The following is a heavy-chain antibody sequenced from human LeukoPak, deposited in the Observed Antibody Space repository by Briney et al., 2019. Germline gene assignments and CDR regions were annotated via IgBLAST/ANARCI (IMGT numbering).Heavy chain of an antibody. Sequence: PGGSLRLSCAASGFTFDDYGISWVRQAPGKGLEWVSGINWDGGSTGYADSVKGRFTISRDNAKNPLYLQMNSLRAEDTALYYCARTKQQLVLDAFDIWGQGTMVTVSS. CDR1: GFTFDDYG. CDR2: INWDGGST. CDR3: ARTKQQLVLDAFDI. V-gene: IGHV3-20*04. J-gene: IGHJ3*02. D-gene: IGHD6-13*01.